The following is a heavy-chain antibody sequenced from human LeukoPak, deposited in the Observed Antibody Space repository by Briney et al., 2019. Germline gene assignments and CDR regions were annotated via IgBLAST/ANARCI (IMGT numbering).Heavy chain of an antibody. Sequence: WASVKVSCKASGYTFTGYYRHWVRQAPGQGLEWMGWINPNSGGTNYAQKFQGRVTMTRDTSISTAYMELSRLRSDDTAVYYCARDGSGSFPTFDYWGQGTLVTVSS. J-gene: IGHJ4*02. CDR3: ARDGSGSFPTFDY. CDR1: GYTFTGYY. CDR2: INPNSGGT. D-gene: IGHD1-26*01. V-gene: IGHV1-2*02.